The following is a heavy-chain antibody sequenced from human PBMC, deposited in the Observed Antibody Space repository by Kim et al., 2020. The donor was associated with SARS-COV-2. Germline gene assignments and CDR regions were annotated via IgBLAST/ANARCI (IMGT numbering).Heavy chain of an antibody. CDR3: ARGGTLGQNGLDV. V-gene: IGHV1-18*01. Sequence: ASVKVSCKASGYTFTNSEVTWVRQAPGQGLEWMGWISCYSGDTNYARRLQGRVTLTTDATTATVYMDMRRLTADDTAVYYGARGGTLGQNGLDVWGQGTT. J-gene: IGHJ6*02. D-gene: IGHD1-26*01. CDR2: ISCYSGDT. CDR1: GYTFTNSE.